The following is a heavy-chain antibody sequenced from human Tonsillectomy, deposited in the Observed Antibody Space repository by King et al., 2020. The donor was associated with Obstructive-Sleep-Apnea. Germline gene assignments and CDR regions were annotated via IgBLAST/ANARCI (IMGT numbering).Heavy chain of an antibody. J-gene: IGHJ4*02. CDR2: ISSSSSYI. V-gene: IGHV3-21*01. Sequence: VQLVESGGGLVKPGGSLRLSCAASGFTFSSYSMNWVRQAPGKGLEWVSSISSSSSYIYYADSVKGRFTISRDNAKNSLYLQMNSLRAEDTAVYYCARDRGYSGYDSQFDYWGQGTLVTVSS. CDR3: ARDRGYSGYDSQFDY. CDR1: GFTFSSYS. D-gene: IGHD5-12*01.